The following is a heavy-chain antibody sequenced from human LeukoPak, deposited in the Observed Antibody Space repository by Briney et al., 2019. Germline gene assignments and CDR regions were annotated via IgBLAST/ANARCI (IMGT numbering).Heavy chain of an antibody. V-gene: IGHV3-74*01. J-gene: IGHJ4*02. CDR2: IASDGRST. Sequence: GGSLRLSCAASGFIFSTYAMHWVRQAPGKGLVWVSRIASDGRSTTYADSVKGRFSISRDNAKNTLYLQMNSLRVEDTAVYYCARGRPHGNDYWGQGTLVTVSS. CDR3: ARGRPHGNDY. D-gene: IGHD4-23*01. CDR1: GFIFSTYA.